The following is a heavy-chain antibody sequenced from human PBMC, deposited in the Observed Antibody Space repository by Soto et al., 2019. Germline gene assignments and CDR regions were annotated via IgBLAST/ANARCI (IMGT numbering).Heavy chain of an antibody. CDR3: AKGGDDCSGGTCYYYYYGMDV. CDR2: ISGSSGNT. D-gene: IGHD2-15*01. Sequence: PGGSLRLSCAASGFTFSSFAVNWVRQSPGKGLEWVSGISGSSGNTYYADSVKGRFTISRDNSKNTLSLQMNSLRAEDTGVYYCAKGGDDCSGGTCYYYYYGMDVWGQGTTVTISS. J-gene: IGHJ6*02. CDR1: GFTFSSFA. V-gene: IGHV3-23*01.